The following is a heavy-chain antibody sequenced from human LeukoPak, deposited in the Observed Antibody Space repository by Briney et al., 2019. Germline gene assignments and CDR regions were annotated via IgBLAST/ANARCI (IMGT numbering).Heavy chain of an antibody. CDR2: ITDTSHI. D-gene: IGHD2-2*02. CDR1: GFTFSTHS. Sequence: GGSLRLSCAASGFTFSTHSMNWVRQAPGKGLEWVSSITDTSHIYDAYSVKGRFTISRDNAKNSLYLQMNSLRAEDTALYYCAKDIGCSSTSCYTAFDYWGQGTLVTVSS. V-gene: IGHV3-21*04. CDR3: AKDIGCSSTSCYTAFDY. J-gene: IGHJ4*02.